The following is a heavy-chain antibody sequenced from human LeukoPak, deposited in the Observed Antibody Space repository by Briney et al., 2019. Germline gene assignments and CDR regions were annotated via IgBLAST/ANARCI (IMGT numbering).Heavy chain of an antibody. CDR3: VKDRRLAGDWCDP. J-gene: IGHJ5*02. CDR1: GFTFNNFA. V-gene: IGHV3-64D*06. CDR2: ISGNGGST. Sequence: AGGSLSFSCSASGFTFNNFAIHWVRQAPGRGLEYVSVISGNGGSTYYADSVKGRFTISRDNSKNTVYLQMSSLRAEDTAVYYCVKDRRLAGDWCDPWGQGTLVTVSS. D-gene: IGHD6-6*01.